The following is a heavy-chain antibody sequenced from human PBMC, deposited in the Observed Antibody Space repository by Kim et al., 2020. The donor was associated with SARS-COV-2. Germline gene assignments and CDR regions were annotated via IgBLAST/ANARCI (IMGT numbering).Heavy chain of an antibody. J-gene: IGHJ3*01. Sequence: GGSLRLSCAASGFTFNNYNMNMNWVRQAPGKGLEWVSYISSGSSTIYYADSVKGRFTISRDNAKNSLYLQMNSLRDEDTAVYYCARGDYGAFDVCGQGTMVTISS. CDR2: ISSGSSTI. CDR1: GFTFNNYN. CDR3: ARGDYGAFDV. V-gene: IGHV3-48*02. D-gene: IGHD4-17*01.